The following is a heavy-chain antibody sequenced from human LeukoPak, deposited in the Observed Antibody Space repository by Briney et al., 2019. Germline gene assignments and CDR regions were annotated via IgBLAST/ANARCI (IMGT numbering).Heavy chain of an antibody. D-gene: IGHD2-2*02. CDR1: GGSISSYY. J-gene: IGHJ2*01. V-gene: IGHV4-59*01. CDR2: TYYSGST. CDR3: ARGLYPYYWYFDL. Sequence: KPSETLSLTCTVSGGSISSYYWSWIRQPPGKGLEWIGYTYYSGSTNYNPSLKSRVTISVDTSKNQFSLKLSSVTAADTAVYYCARGLYPYYWYFDLWGRGTLVTVSS.